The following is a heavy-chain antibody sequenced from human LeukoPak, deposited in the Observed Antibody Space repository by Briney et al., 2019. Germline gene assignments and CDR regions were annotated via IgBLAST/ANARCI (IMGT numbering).Heavy chain of an antibody. CDR1: GFTFSSYW. CDR3: ARGGYSYGMGAFDI. J-gene: IGHJ3*02. D-gene: IGHD5-18*01. V-gene: IGHV3-74*01. CDR2: INSDGSIT. Sequence: GGSLRLSCAASGFTFSSYWMHWVRQAPGKGLVWVSRINSDGSITTYADSVKGRFTISRDNAKNTLYLQMNSLRAEDTAVYYCARGGYSYGMGAFDIWGQGTMVTVSS.